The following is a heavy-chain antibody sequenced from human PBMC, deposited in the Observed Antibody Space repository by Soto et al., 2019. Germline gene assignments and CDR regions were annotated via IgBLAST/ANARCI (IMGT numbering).Heavy chain of an antibody. J-gene: IGHJ4*02. D-gene: IGHD5-12*01. V-gene: IGHV4-61*01. CDR1: GGSVSSGSYY. Sequence: QVQLQESGPGLVKPSEPLSLTCTVSGGSVSSGSYYWSWIRQPPGKGLEWIGYIYYSGSTNYSPSLKSRVTLSVDTSTSRFSLKLSSVTAADTAVYYCARDSKRGYSGYDKLDYWGPGTLVTVSS. CDR3: ARDSKRGYSGYDKLDY. CDR2: IYYSGST.